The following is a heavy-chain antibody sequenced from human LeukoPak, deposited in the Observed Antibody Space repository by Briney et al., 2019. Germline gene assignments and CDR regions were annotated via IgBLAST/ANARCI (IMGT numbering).Heavy chain of an antibody. D-gene: IGHD6-13*01. CDR1: GYTFTSYY. CDR3: ARDVGITVADSFDP. V-gene: IGHV1-46*01. Sequence: ASVKVSCKASGYTFTSYYMHWVRQAPGQGLEWMGIINPSGGSTSYAQKFQGRVTMTRDTSTSTVYMEVRGLRSDDTAMYYCARDVGITVADSFDPWGQGTLVTVSS. J-gene: IGHJ5*02. CDR2: INPSGGST.